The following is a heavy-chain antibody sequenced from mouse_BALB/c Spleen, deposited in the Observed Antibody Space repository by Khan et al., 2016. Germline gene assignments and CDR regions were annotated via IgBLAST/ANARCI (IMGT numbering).Heavy chain of an antibody. D-gene: IGHD1-1*01. V-gene: IGHV3-2*02. Sequence: EVQLQESGPGLVKPSQSLSLTCTVTGYSITSDYAWNWIRQFPGNKLEWMGYISYSGNTSYNPSLKSRFSITRDTSKNQFFLQLNSVTTEDTATYYCARLMSTGWFAYWGQGTLVTVSA. CDR3: ARLMSTGWFAY. J-gene: IGHJ3*01. CDR2: ISYSGNT. CDR1: GYSITSDYA.